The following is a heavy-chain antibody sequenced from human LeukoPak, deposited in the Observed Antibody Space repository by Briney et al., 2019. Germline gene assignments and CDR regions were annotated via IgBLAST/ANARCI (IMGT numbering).Heavy chain of an antibody. CDR3: ARHDGEQQLVYYYYYGMDV. J-gene: IGHJ6*02. D-gene: IGHD6-13*01. CDR1: GGSISSSSYY. CDR2: IYYSGST. V-gene: IGHV4-39*01. Sequence: SETLPLTCTVSGGSISSSSYYWGWIRQPPGKGLEWIGSIYYSGSTYYNPSLKSRVTISVDTSKNQFSLKLSSVTAADTAVYYCARHDGEQQLVYYYYYGMDVWGQGTTVTVSS.